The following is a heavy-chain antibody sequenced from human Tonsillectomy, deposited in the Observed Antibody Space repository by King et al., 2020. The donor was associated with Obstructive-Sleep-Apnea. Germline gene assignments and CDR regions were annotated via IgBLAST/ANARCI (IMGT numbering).Heavy chain of an antibody. V-gene: IGHV3-23*04. Sequence: VQLVESGGGLVQPGGSLRLSCPASGFTFGTYAMNWVRLAPGKGLEWVSSISGSGSRTYYADFLKGRFTISRDNSNNKMYLQMNSLRAEETAVYYCAKSKSRPLGRLAGTPTPYYYYGMDVWGQGTTVTVSS. CDR1: GFTFGTYA. CDR3: AKSKSRPLGRLAGTPTPYYYYGMDV. CDR2: ISGSGSRT. J-gene: IGHJ6*02. D-gene: IGHD1-1*01.